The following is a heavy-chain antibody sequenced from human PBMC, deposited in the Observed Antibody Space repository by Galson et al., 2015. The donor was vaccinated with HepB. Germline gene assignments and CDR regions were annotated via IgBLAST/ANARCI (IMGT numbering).Heavy chain of an antibody. CDR2: ISHDGRNK. CDR3: ATGGVGATLTNIDY. D-gene: IGHD1-26*01. J-gene: IGHJ4*02. V-gene: IGHV3-30*04. Sequence: SLRLSCAASGFIFTSYAMHWVRQGPGKGLVWVAVISHDGRNKYYADSVKGRFTISRDTSKNTLYLQLNSLRPEDTAVYYCATGGVGATLTNIDYWGQGTLVTVSS. CDR1: GFIFTSYA.